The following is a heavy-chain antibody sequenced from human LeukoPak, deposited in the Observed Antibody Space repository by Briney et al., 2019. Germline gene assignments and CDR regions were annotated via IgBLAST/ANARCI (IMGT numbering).Heavy chain of an antibody. CDR1: GFTFSNYW. J-gene: IGHJ4*02. CDR3: ARGISVGYCSRTSCPFYFDY. Sequence: GGSLRLSCEGSGFTFSNYWMGWVRQAPGKGLQWVANIKTDGSEKYYVDSVKGRFTISRDNAKNSLYLQMNSLRAEDTAVYYCARGISVGYCSRTSCPFYFDYWGQGILVTVSS. CDR2: IKTDGSEK. D-gene: IGHD2-2*01. V-gene: IGHV3-7*01.